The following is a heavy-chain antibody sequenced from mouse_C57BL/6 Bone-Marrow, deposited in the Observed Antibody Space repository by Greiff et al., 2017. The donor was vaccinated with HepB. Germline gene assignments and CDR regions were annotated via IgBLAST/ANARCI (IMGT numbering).Heavy chain of an antibody. J-gene: IGHJ1*03. Sequence: DVQLQESGGGLVKPGGSLKLSCAASGFTFSSYAMSWVRQTPEKRLEWVATISDGGSYTYYPDNVKGRFTISRDNAKNNLYLQMSHLKSEDTAMYYCARDRRFYWYFDVWGTGTTVTVSS. CDR1: GFTFSSYA. V-gene: IGHV5-4*01. CDR3: ARDRRFYWYFDV. CDR2: ISDGGSYT.